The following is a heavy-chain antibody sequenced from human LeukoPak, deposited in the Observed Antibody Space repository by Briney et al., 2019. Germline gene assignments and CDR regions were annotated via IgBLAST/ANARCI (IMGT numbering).Heavy chain of an antibody. CDR1: GFIFSSYA. V-gene: IGHV3-23*01. J-gene: IGHJ4*02. D-gene: IGHD3-22*01. CDR3: AKVPMIVVLIPRFHFDF. Sequence: GGSLRLSCTVSGFIFSSYAMSWVRQAPGKGLEWVSAISGGGGNTYYADSVKGRFTISRDNSKNTLYLQMNSLRAEDTAVYYCAKVPMIVVLIPRFHFDFWGQGTLVTVSS. CDR2: ISGGGGNT.